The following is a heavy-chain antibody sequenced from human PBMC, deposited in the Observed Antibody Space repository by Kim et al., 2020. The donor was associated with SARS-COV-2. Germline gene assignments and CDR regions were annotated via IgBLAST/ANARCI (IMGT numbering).Heavy chain of an antibody. D-gene: IGHD3-10*01. CDR2: SSHNGAKK. V-gene: IGHV3-30*04. Sequence: GGSLRLSCAANGFIFDGYALHWVRQAPGKGLEWVAVSSHNGAKKYYAESVKGRFTISRDNSKNTLFLQMNSLRPEDTAVYFCARDSDDAGSYLDNWGQGT. J-gene: IGHJ4*02. CDR3: ARDSDDAGSYLDN. CDR1: GFIFDGYA.